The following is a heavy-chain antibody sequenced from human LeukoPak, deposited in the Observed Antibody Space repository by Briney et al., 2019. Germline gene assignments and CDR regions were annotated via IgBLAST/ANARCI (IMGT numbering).Heavy chain of an antibody. CDR3: ATKTSGTYGYFEY. CDR2: IRGSGVYT. V-gene: IGHV3-23*01. J-gene: IGHJ4*02. Sequence: GGSLRLSCAASGFTFSSYGMSWVRQTPGKGLEWVSVIRGSGVYTLYADSVKGRLTISRDNSKNTLYLQMNSLRAKDTAIYFCATKTSGTYGYFEYWGQGTLVTVSS. CDR1: GFTFSSYG. D-gene: IGHD1-26*01.